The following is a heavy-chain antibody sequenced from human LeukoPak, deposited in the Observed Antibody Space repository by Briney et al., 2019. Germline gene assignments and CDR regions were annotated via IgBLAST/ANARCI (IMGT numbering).Heavy chain of an antibody. D-gene: IGHD1-20*01. V-gene: IGHV4-31*03. Sequence: SQTLSLTCTLSGGSITCGRYYWTWIRQHPQRGLEWIGYVSYSGSTNYNSSLKSRLTISADTSKNQFYLRLTSVTAADTAVYYCARDPRGDITGTTFDRWGQGTLVTVSS. J-gene: IGHJ5*02. CDR2: VSYSGST. CDR3: ARDPRGDITGTTFDR. CDR1: GGSITCGRYY.